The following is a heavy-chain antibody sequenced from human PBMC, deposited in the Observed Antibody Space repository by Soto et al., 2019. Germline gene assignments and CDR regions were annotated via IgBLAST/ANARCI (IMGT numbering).Heavy chain of an antibody. J-gene: IGHJ5*02. CDR1: GYTFTSYA. CDR2: INAGNGNT. D-gene: IGHD2-2*01. Sequence: ASVKVSCKASGYTFTSYAIDWVRQAPGQRLEWMGWINAGNGNTKYSQKFQGRVTITRDTSTSTAYMELRSLRSDDTAVYYCARVLLPAAGNWFDPWGQGTLVTVSS. V-gene: IGHV1-3*01. CDR3: ARVLLPAAGNWFDP.